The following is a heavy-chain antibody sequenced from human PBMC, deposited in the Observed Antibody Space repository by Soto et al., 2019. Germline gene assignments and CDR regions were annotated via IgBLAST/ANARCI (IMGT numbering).Heavy chain of an antibody. D-gene: IGHD2-21*02. CDR3: ASRWGYWGGDCYSWDFQH. CDR1: GFTFSSYG. J-gene: IGHJ1*01. Sequence: EVQLLESGGGLVQPGGSLRLSCAASGFTFSSYGMSWVRQAPGKGLEWISALSGRGDNTYYADSVKGRFTISRDNSKNTLYLQMNSLRAADTAIYYCASRWGYWGGDCYSWDFQHWGQGTLVTVSS. CDR2: LSGRGDNT. V-gene: IGHV3-23*01.